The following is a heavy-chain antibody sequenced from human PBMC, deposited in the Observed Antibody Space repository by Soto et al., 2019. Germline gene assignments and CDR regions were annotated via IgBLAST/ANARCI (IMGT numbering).Heavy chain of an antibody. CDR2: INPNSGGT. CDR1: GYTFSGYY. Sequence: ASVKVSCKASGYTFSGYYIHWVRQAPGQGLEWMGWINPNSGGTKYAPKFQGGVTMTRDTSITTAYMELSRLRSGDTAVYYCAREPATAKPEGVDFWGQGTLVTVSS. D-gene: IGHD1-1*01. CDR3: AREPATAKPEGVDF. J-gene: IGHJ4*02. V-gene: IGHV1-2*02.